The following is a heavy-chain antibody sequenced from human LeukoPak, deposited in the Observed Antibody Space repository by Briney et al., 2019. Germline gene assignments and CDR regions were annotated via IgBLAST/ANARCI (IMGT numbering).Heavy chain of an antibody. J-gene: IGHJ4*02. Sequence: GGSLRLSCAASGFTFSDYYMSWIRQAPGKGLEWVSYISSSGSTIYYADSVKGRFTISRDNAKNSLYLQMNSLRAEDTALYYCAKGLSRYNWNDGAYWGQGTLVTVSS. V-gene: IGHV3-11*01. D-gene: IGHD1-1*01. CDR3: AKGLSRYNWNDGAY. CDR1: GFTFSDYY. CDR2: ISSSGSTI.